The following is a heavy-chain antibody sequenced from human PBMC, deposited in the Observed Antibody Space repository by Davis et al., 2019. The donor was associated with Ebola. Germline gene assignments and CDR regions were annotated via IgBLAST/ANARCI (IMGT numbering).Heavy chain of an antibody. J-gene: IGHJ4*02. Sequence: ASVKVSCKASGYIFSNYDINWVRQASGQGLEWMGWVNPYSGHTGYVEKFKGRVTMNGDPSISTAYMELSSLTIDDTAVYYCARGYSPKCRGGDCVNDFWGQGTLVTVST. CDR1: GYIFSNYD. CDR3: ARGYSPKCRGGDCVNDF. V-gene: IGHV1-8*01. D-gene: IGHD2-21*02. CDR2: VNPYSGHT.